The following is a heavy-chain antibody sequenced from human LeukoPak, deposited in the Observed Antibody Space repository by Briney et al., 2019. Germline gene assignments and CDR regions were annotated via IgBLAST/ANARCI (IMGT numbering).Heavy chain of an antibody. D-gene: IGHD3-10*01. J-gene: IGHJ4*02. CDR1: GFTFSSYS. CDR3: ARDDYYGSGSYYFHY. CDR2: ISSSSSYI. V-gene: IGHV3-21*01. Sequence: GGSLRLSCAASGFTFSSYSMNWVRQAPGKGLEWVSSISSSSSYIYYADSVKGRFTISRDNAKNSLYLQMNSLRAEDTAVYYCARDDYYGSGSYYFHYWGQGTLVTVSS.